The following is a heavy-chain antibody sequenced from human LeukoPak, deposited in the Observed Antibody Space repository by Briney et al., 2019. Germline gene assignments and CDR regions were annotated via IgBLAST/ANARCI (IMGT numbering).Heavy chain of an antibody. CDR1: GFTFSSYG. V-gene: IGHV3-30*18. Sequence: PGGSLRLSCAASGFTFSSYGMLWVRQAPGKGLEWVAVISYDGSNKYYADSVKGRFTISRDNSKNTLYLQMNSLRAEDTAVYYCAKDPGGSYRNWFDPWGQGTLVTVSS. D-gene: IGHD1-26*01. CDR2: ISYDGSNK. J-gene: IGHJ5*02. CDR3: AKDPGGSYRNWFDP.